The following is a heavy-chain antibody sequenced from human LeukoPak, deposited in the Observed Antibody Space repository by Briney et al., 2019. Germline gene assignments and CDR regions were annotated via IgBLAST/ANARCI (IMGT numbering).Heavy chain of an antibody. CDR3: ARIAAAGTPSSYYFYY. CDR2: INPSGGST. CDR1: GYTFTIYY. D-gene: IGHD6-13*01. Sequence: EASVTVSCMASGYTFTIYYMHWVRQAPGQGVERMGIINPSGGSTSYAQKFQGRVTMTRDTSTSTVYMELSSLRSEDTAVYYCARIAAAGTPSSYYFYYWGQGTLVTVSS. V-gene: IGHV1-46*01. J-gene: IGHJ4*02.